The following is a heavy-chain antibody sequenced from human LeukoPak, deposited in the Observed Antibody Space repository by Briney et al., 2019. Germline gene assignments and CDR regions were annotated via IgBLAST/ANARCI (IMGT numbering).Heavy chain of an antibody. CDR2: ISGSGGST. D-gene: IGHD5-18*01. J-gene: IGHJ4*02. Sequence: GRSLRLSCAASGFTFSSYAMSWVRQAPGKGLEWVSAISGSGGSTYYADSVKGRFTISRDNSKNTLYLQMNSLRAEDTAVYYCAKGETRGYSYGLDYWGQGTLVTVSS. CDR1: GFTFSSYA. CDR3: AKGETRGYSYGLDY. V-gene: IGHV3-23*01.